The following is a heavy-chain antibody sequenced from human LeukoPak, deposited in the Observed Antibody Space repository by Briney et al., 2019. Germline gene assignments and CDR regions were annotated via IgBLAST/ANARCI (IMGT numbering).Heavy chain of an antibody. CDR1: GFTFSSYA. CDR2: ISGSGGST. J-gene: IGHJ4*02. CDR3: AKGRNTMIVVAPFDY. D-gene: IGHD3-22*01. Sequence: GASLRLSCAASGFTFSSYAMSWVRQAPGKGLEWVSAISGSGGSTYYADSVKGRFTISRDNSKNTLYLQMNSLRAEDTAVYYCAKGRNTMIVVAPFDYWGQGTLVTVSS. V-gene: IGHV3-23*01.